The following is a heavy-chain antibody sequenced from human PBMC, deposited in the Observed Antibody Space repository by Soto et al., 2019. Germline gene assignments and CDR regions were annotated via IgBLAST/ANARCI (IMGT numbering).Heavy chain of an antibody. V-gene: IGHV1-8*01. CDR2: MNPNSGNT. CDR3: ARGGSGDYGSGGGDDY. D-gene: IGHD3-10*01. CDR1: GYTFISYN. J-gene: IGHJ4*02. Sequence: QVQLVQSGAEVKKPGASVRVSCKTSGYTFISYNINWVRQATGQGLEWMGCMNPNSGNTDYAQKFQGRVTMTGNTPITPAYRELSGLRSEDTAVDYGARGGSGDYGSGGGDDYWGQGTLVTVSS.